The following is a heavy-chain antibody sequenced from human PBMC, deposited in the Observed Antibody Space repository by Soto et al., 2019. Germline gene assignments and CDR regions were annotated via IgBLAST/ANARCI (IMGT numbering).Heavy chain of an antibody. Sequence: QLQLQESGPGLVKPSETLSLTCTVSGGSISSSSYYWGWIRQPPGKGLEWIGSMYYSGSTYYNPSLKGRVTIFVDTSKNQFPLKLSSVTAADTAVYYCARLSAAGNYYYYGMDVWGQGTTVTVSS. D-gene: IGHD6-13*01. V-gene: IGHV4-39*01. CDR2: MYYSGST. J-gene: IGHJ6*02. CDR1: GGSISSSSYY. CDR3: ARLSAAGNYYYYGMDV.